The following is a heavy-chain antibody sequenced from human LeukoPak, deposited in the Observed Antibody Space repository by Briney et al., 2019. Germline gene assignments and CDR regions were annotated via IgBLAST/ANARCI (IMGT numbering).Heavy chain of an antibody. CDR3: ARTRVVSGIDYFDY. CDR2: INHSGST. D-gene: IGHD4-23*01. Sequence: SETLSLTCAVSGGSFSGYYWTWIRQPPGKGLKWIGEINHSGSTNYNPSLKSRVTISVDTSKNQFSLKLSSVTAADTAVYYCARTRVVSGIDYFDYWGQGTLVTVSS. V-gene: IGHV4-34*01. J-gene: IGHJ4*02. CDR1: GGSFSGYY.